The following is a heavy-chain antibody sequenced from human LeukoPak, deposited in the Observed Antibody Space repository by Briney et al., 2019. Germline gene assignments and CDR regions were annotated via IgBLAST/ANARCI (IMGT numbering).Heavy chain of an antibody. D-gene: IGHD5-24*01. J-gene: IGHJ3*02. CDR3: ATKGDGYNSGLAFDI. CDR2: FDPEDGET. CDR1: GYTLTELS. V-gene: IGHV1-24*01. Sequence: ASVKVSCKVSGYTLTELSMHWVRQAPGKGREWMGGFDPEDGETIYAQKFQGRVTMTEDTSTDTAYMELSSLRSEDTAVYYCATKGDGYNSGLAFDIWGQGTMVTVSS.